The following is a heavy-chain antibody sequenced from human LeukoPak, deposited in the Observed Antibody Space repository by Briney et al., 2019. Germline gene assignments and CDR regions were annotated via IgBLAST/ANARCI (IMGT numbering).Heavy chain of an antibody. CDR3: ARAYCSSTSCPGYFDY. CDR2: INHSGST. V-gene: IGHV4-34*01. D-gene: IGHD2-2*01. Sequence: PSETLSLTCAVYGGSFSGYYWSWIRQPPGKGLEWIGEINHSGSTNYNPSLKSRVTISVDTSKNQFSLKLSSVAAADTAVYYCARAYCSSTSCPGYFDYWGQGTLVTVSS. CDR1: GGSFSGYY. J-gene: IGHJ4*02.